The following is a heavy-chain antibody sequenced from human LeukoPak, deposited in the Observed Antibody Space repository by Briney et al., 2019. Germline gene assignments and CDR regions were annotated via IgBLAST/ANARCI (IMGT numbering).Heavy chain of an antibody. CDR1: GYTFTIYY. Sequence: ASVKVSFKASGYTFTIYYMHWVRQAPGQGLEWMGIINPSGGSTSYAQKFQGRVTMTRDTSTSTVYMELSSLRSEDTAVYYCARALEWLPNYYYYGMDVGGQGTTVTVSS. CDR3: ARALEWLPNYYYYGMDV. V-gene: IGHV1-46*01. J-gene: IGHJ6*02. CDR2: INPSGGST. D-gene: IGHD3-3*01.